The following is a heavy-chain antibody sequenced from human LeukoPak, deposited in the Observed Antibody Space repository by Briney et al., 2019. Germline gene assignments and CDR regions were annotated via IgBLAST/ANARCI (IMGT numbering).Heavy chain of an antibody. V-gene: IGHV4-38-2*01. CDR1: GFSISSCDL. D-gene: IGHD6-19*01. CDR3: ARRRNSSGWWGWFHP. J-gene: IGHJ5*02. CDR2: FYHSSNN. Sequence: PSETLSLTCAASGFSISSCDLRWRGRAPPGEVQELTGIFYHSSNNYYKPSLKGRFTMSGDKSKNQFFLQLSSVTAADTAVYYCARRRNSSGWWGWFHPGGQGTVVSV.